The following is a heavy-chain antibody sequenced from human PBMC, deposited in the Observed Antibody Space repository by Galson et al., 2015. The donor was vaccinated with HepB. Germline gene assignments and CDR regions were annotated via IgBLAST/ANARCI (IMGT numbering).Heavy chain of an antibody. CDR1: GYMFTRYH. CDR3: AKENEYFEN. CDR2: INPSGGDT. J-gene: IGHJ4*02. V-gene: IGHV1-46*03. Sequence: SVKVSCKASGYMFTRYHMHWVRQAPGQGLVWLGLINPSGGDTEYAPKFQGRVMMTRDTSTRTVYMEMSSLTSDDTAVYYCAKENEYFENWAQGTLVTVSS.